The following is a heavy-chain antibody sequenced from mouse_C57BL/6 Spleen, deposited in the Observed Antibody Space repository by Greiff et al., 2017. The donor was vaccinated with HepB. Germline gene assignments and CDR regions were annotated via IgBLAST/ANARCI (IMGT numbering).Heavy chain of an antibody. V-gene: IGHV5-6*01. CDR1: GFTFSSYG. CDR3: ARHSLTWIDY. J-gene: IGHJ2*01. Sequence: EVKLVESGGDLVKPGGSLKLSCAASGFTFSSYGMSWVRQTPDKRLEWVATISSGGSYTYYPDSVKGRFTISRDNAKNTLYLQMSSLKSDDTAMYYCARHSLTWIDYWGQGTTLTVSS. CDR2: ISSGGSYT.